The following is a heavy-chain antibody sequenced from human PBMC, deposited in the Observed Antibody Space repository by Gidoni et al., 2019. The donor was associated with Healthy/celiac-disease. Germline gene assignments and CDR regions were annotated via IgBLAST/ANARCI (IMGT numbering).Heavy chain of an antibody. V-gene: IGHV3-21*01. D-gene: IGHD6-19*01. CDR1: GFTFSSYS. CDR3: ARLASEQWLAHFDY. J-gene: IGHJ4*02. CDR2: ISSSSSYI. Sequence: EVQLVESGGGLVKPGGSLRLSCAASGFTFSSYSMNWVRQAPGKGLEWVSSISSSSSYIYYADSVKGRFTISRDNAKNSLYLQMNSLRAEDTAVYYCARLASEQWLAHFDYWGQGTLVTVSS.